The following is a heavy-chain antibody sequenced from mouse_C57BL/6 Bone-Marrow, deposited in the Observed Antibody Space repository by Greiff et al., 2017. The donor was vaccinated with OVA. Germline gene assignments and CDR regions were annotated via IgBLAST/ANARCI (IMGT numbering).Heavy chain of an antibody. CDR3: ARHGYYVDDY. V-gene: IGHV5-17*01. CDR1: GFTFSDYG. D-gene: IGHD2-3*01. CDR2: ISSGSSTI. J-gene: IGHJ2*01. Sequence: DVMLVESGGGLVKPGGSLKLSCAASGFTFSDYGMHWVRQAPEKGLEWVAYISSGSSTIYYADTVKGRFTISRDNAKNTLFLQMTSLRSEDTAMYYCARHGYYVDDYWGQGTTLTVSS.